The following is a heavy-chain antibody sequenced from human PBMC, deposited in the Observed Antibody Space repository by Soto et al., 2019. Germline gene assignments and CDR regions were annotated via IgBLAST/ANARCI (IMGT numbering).Heavy chain of an antibody. D-gene: IGHD4-17*01. Sequence: ASVKVSCKASGYTITAHLLHWVRQAPGQGLEWMGWINAKSGGTDYAQKFQDRVTMSRDTSKNQFSLKLSSVTAADTAVHYCARPHDYGDSIDYWGQGTLVTVSS. CDR3: ARPHDYGDSIDY. J-gene: IGHJ4*02. V-gene: IGHV1-2*02. CDR2: INAKSGGT. CDR1: GYTITAHL.